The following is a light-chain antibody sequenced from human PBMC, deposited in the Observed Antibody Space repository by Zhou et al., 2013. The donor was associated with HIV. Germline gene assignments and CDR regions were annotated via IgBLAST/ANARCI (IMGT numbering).Light chain of an antibody. J-gene: IGKJ4*01. Sequence: EIVLTQSPGTLSLSPGERATLSCRASQSVISNYLAWYQQKPGQAPRLLIYGASSRATGIPDRFSGSGSGTDFTLTISRLEPEDFAVYYCQQYGSSLALTFGGGTKVEIK. CDR1: QSVISNY. CDR3: QQYGSSLALT. CDR2: GAS. V-gene: IGKV3-20*01.